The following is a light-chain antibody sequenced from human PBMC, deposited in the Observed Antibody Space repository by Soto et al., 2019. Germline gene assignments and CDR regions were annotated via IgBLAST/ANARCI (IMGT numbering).Light chain of an antibody. V-gene: IGLV2-23*03. Sequence: QSALTQPASVSGSPGQSITISCTGTSSDVGNYNLVSWYQQHPGKAPKLMIYEGNKRPSGVSHRFSGSKSGNTASLTISGLQAEDEADYYCCSYAGSSTFVFGTGTKVTVL. CDR2: EGN. J-gene: IGLJ1*01. CDR1: SSDVGNYNL. CDR3: CSYAGSSTFV.